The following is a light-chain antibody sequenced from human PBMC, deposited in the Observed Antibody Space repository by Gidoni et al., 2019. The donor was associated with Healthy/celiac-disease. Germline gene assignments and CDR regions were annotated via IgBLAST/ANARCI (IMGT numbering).Light chain of an antibody. CDR2: GAS. V-gene: IGKV3-20*01. CDR1: QSFSSSY. CDR3: QQYGSPYT. J-gene: IGKJ2*01. Sequence: EIVLTQSPGTLSLSPGERATLSCRASQSFSSSYLAWYQQKPGQAPRLLIYGASSRATGIPDRFSGSGSGTDFTLTISRLEPEDFAVYYCQQYGSPYTFXQXTKLXIK.